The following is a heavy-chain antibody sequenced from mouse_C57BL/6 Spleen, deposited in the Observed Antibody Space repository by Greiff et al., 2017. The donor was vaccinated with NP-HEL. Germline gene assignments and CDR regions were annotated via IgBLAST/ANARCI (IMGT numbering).Heavy chain of an antibody. CDR2: IRNKANGYTT. V-gene: IGHV7-3*01. CDR3: ASSGYYYAMDY. Sequence: EVNVVESGGGLVQPGGSLSLSCAASGFTFTDYYMSWVRQPPGKALEWLGFIRNKANGYTTEYSASVKGRFTISRDNSQSILYLQMNALRAEDSATYYCASSGYYYAMDYWGQGTSVTVSS. CDR1: GFTFTDYY. J-gene: IGHJ4*01.